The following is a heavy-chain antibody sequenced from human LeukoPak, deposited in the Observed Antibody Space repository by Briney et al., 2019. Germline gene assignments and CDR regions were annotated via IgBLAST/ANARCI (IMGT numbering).Heavy chain of an antibody. CDR3: AREGFVTAMDRRGDY. CDR1: GYTFTSYY. Sequence: ASVTVSCKASGYTFTSYYMHWVRQAPGQGLEWMGIINPSGGSTSYAQKFQGRVTMTRDTSTSTVYMELSSLRSEDTAVYYCAREGFVTAMDRRGDYWGQGTLVTVSS. CDR2: INPSGGST. J-gene: IGHJ4*02. D-gene: IGHD5-18*01. V-gene: IGHV1-46*01.